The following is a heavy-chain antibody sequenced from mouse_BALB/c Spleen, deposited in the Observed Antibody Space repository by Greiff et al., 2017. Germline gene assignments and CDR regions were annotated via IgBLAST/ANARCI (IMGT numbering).Heavy chain of an antibody. CDR1: GFSLTSYG. V-gene: IGHV2-9*02. CDR2: IWAGGST. J-gene: IGHJ4*01. D-gene: IGHD2-1*01. CDR3: AREGGNYDYYAMDY. Sequence: VHLVESGPGLVAPSQSLSITCTVSGFSLTSYGVHWVRQPPGKGLEWLGVIWAGGSTNYNSALMSRLSISKDNSKSQVFLKMNSLQTDDTAMYYCAREGGNYDYYAMDYWGQGTSVTVSS.